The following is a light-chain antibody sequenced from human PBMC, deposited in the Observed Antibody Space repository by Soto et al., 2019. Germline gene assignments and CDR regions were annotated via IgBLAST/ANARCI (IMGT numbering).Light chain of an antibody. CDR2: LNSDGSH. CDR1: SGHSSYA. Sequence: QPVLTQSPSASASLGASVKLTCTLSSGHSSYAIAWHQQQPEKGPRYLMKLNSDGSHSTGDGIPDRFSGSSAGAERYLTISRLQSEDEAYYYCQTGGTGTRGVFGGGTKVTVL. J-gene: IGLJ3*02. CDR3: QTGGTGTRGV. V-gene: IGLV4-69*01.